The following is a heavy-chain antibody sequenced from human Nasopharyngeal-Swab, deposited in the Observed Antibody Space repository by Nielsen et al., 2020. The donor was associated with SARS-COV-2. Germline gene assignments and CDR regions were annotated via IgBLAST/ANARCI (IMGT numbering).Heavy chain of an antibody. Sequence: GESLKISCKASGFTFSSYWMSWVRQAPGKGLEWVANIRPDGSEKYYVDSVRGRFTISRDNPKNSVYLQVNGLRAVDTAVYYCARGDYYDRNGYFHDAFDVWGRGTMVTVAS. CDR2: IRPDGSEK. J-gene: IGHJ3*01. CDR3: ARGDYYDRNGYFHDAFDV. D-gene: IGHD3-22*01. V-gene: IGHV3-7*03. CDR1: GFTFSSYW.